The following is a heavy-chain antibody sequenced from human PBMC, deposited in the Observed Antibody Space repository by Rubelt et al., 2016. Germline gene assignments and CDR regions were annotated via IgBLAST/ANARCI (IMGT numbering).Heavy chain of an antibody. J-gene: IGHJ6*02. CDR3: VKDRRTTTARVGMDF. Sequence: EVKLVESGGGLVQPGGSLTLSCSASGFTFSSCAMHWVRQAPAKGLEYVSAISGNGGSIYYSDSLRDRITIYRDNSKKTLSLQMTSLRAEDKAVNYCVKDRRTTTARVGMDFWGQGTTVTVSS. D-gene: IGHD1-7*01. V-gene: IGHV3-64D*09. CDR2: ISGNGGSI. CDR1: GFTFSSCA.